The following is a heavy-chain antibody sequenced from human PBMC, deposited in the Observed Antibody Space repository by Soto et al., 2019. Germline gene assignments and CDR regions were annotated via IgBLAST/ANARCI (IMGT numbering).Heavy chain of an antibody. J-gene: IGHJ4*02. V-gene: IGHV3-72*01. CDR3: VRDRGYSLDY. D-gene: IGHD5-12*01. Sequence: EVQLAESGGGLAQPGGSLRLSCAASGFTFSDHYMGWVRQAPGKGLEWVGHIRNKANSYNTEYAASVKDRFTISRDDSKNSLYLQMNSLKSEVTAVYYCVRDRGYSLDYWGQGALVTVSS. CDR1: GFTFSDHY. CDR2: IRNKANSYNT.